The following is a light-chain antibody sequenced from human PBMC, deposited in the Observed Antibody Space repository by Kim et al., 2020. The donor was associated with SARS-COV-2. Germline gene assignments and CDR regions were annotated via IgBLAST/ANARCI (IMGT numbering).Light chain of an antibody. Sequence: QSALTQPASVSGSPGQSITISCTGTSSDVGYYNYVSWYQQHPGKAPKLMVSDVSKRPSGVPDRFSGSKSGNTASLTISGLQTEDEAEYFCCSYAGYYTVFGGGTQLSVL. J-gene: IGLJ3*02. CDR3: CSYAGYYTV. CDR2: DVS. V-gene: IGLV2-11*01. CDR1: SSDVGYYNY.